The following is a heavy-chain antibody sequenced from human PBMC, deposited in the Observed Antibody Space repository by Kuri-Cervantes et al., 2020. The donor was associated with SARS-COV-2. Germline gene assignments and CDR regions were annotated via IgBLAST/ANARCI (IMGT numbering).Heavy chain of an antibody. J-gene: IGHJ5*02. D-gene: IGHD3-3*01. CDR2: IYYSGST. Sequence: GSLRLSCTVSGGSISSYYWSWIRQPPGKGLEWIGYIYYSGSTNYNPSLKSRVTISVDTSENQFSLKLSSVTAADTAVYYCARQMMSSITIFGVVITRNWFDPWGQGTLVTVSS. CDR3: ARQMMSSITIFGVVITRNWFDP. CDR1: GGSISSYY. V-gene: IGHV4-59*08.